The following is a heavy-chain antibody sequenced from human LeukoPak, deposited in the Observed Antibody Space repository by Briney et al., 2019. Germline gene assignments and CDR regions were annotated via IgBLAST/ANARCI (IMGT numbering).Heavy chain of an antibody. CDR1: GFSFSYQG. Sequence: GGSLRLSCAGSGFSFSYQGMTWVRQAPGKGLEWVSSIGTSNSDRYYADSVKGRFTISRDNAKNSLYLQMNSLRAEDTALYYCARGDHTTPFDYWGQGTLVTVSS. CDR3: ARGDHTTPFDY. J-gene: IGHJ4*02. D-gene: IGHD1-26*01. V-gene: IGHV3-21*04. CDR2: IGTSNSDR.